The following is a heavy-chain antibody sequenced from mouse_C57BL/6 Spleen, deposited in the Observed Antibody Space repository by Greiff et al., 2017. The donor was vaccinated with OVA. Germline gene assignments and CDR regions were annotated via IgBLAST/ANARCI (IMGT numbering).Heavy chain of an antibody. Sequence: QVQLQQPGAELVMPGASVKLSCKASGYTFTSYWMHWVKQRPGQGLEWIGEIDPSDSYTNYNQKFKGKSTLTVDKSSSTAYMQLSSLTSEDSAVYYCARGLDYATDYWGQGTSVTVSS. D-gene: IGHD3-1*01. CDR2: IDPSDSYT. CDR3: ARGLDYATDY. J-gene: IGHJ4*01. CDR1: GYTFTSYW. V-gene: IGHV1-69*01.